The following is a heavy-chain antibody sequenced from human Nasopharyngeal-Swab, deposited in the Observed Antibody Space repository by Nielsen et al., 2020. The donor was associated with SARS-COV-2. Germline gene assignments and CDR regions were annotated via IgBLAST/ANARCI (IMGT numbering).Heavy chain of an antibody. J-gene: IGHJ4*02. CDR2: IYYSGST. CDR3: ARIAARSTFFDY. V-gene: IGHV4-31*03. D-gene: IGHD6-6*01. Sequence: SETLSLTCTVSGYSISSGYYWSWIRQHPGKGLEWIGYIYYSGSTYYNPSLKSRVTISVDTSKNQFSLKLSSVTAADTAVYYCARIAARSTFFDYWGQGTLVTVSS. CDR1: GYSISSGYY.